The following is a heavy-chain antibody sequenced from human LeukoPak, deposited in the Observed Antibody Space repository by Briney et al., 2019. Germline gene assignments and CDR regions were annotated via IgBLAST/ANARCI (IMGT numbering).Heavy chain of an antibody. D-gene: IGHD5-18*01. CDR2: ISGSGGST. CDR1: GFTFSSYA. V-gene: IGHV3-23*01. CDR3: ARGDTAMVDY. J-gene: IGHJ4*02. Sequence: GGSLRLSCAASGFTFSSYAMSWVRQAPGKGLEWVSAISGSGGSTYYADSVKGRFTISRDNAKNSLFLQMNSLRVEDTAVYYCARGDTAMVDYWGQGTLVTVSS.